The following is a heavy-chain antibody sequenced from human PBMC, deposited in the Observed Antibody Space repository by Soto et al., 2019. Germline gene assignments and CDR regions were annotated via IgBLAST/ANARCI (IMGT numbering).Heavy chain of an antibody. CDR3: ARVPRQMLYGPTRNGLDV. V-gene: IGHV1-69*01. CDR2: IIPTFGTS. J-gene: IGHJ6*02. D-gene: IGHD2-2*02. CDR1: GGTFGIYA. Sequence: QVQLVQSGAAVSKPGSSVKVSCKASGGTFGIYAVGWVRQAPGQGLEWMGGIIPTFGTSKNAQKFQDRVDMTADECTNTVYMELRGLRFDDTAVYYCARVPRQMLYGPTRNGLDVWGQGTTLIVSS.